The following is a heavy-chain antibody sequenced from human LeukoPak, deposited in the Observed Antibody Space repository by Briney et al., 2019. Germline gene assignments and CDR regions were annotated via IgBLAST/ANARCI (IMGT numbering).Heavy chain of an antibody. D-gene: IGHD5-18*01. Sequence: SETLSLTCTVSGGSISSYYWSWIRQPPGKGLEWIGYIYYSGSTNYNPSLKSLVTISVDTSKNQFSLNLSSVTAADTAVYYCARLRDLYSFFDYWGQGTLVTVSS. V-gene: IGHV4-59*08. CDR1: GGSISSYY. CDR2: IYYSGST. J-gene: IGHJ4*02. CDR3: ARLRDLYSFFDY.